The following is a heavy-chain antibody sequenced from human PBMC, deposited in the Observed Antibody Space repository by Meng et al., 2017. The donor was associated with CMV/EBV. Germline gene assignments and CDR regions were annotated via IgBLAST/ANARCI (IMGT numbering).Heavy chain of an antibody. D-gene: IGHD2-2*01. CDR1: DGSISSYY. CDR2: IYTSGST. Sequence: QVPLQESGPGLVNPSEPLSLTCTVYDGSISSYYWSWIRQPAGKGLEWIGRIYTSGSTNYNPSLKSRVTMSVDTSKNQFSLKLSSVTAADTAVYYCAREDIVVVPAARGFDYWGQGTLVTVSS. J-gene: IGHJ4*02. CDR3: AREDIVVVPAARGFDY. V-gene: IGHV4-4*07.